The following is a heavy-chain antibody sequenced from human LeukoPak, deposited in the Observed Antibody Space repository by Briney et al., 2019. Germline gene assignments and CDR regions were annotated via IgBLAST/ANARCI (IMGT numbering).Heavy chain of an antibody. CDR2: INHSGST. CDR3: ARGRVGVLRNWFDP. V-gene: IGHV4-34*01. CDR1: GGSFSGYY. Sequence: PSETLSLTCAVYGGSFSGYYWSWIRQPPGKGLEWIGEINHSGSTNYNPSLKSRVTISADTSKNQFSLKLSSVTAADTAVYYCARGRVGVLRNWFDPWGQGTLVTVSS. J-gene: IGHJ5*02. D-gene: IGHD3-16*01.